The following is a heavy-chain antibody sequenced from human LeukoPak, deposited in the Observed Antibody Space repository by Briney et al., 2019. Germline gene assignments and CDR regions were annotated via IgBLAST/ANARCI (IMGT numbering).Heavy chain of an antibody. CDR2: INPNSGGT. CDR1: GYTFTGYY. J-gene: IGHJ5*02. Sequence: ASVKVSCKASGYTFTGYYMHWVRQAPGQGLEWMGWINPNSGGTNYAQKFQGRVTMTRDTSTSTVYMELSRLRSDDTAVYYCARETPRIAARERVEENRNNWFDPWGQGTLVTVSS. D-gene: IGHD6-13*01. V-gene: IGHV1-2*02. CDR3: ARETPRIAARERVEENRNNWFDP.